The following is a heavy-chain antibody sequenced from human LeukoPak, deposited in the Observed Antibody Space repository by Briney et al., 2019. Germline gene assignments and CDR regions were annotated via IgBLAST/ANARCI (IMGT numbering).Heavy chain of an antibody. D-gene: IGHD4-17*01. CDR2: IYYSGST. CDR1: GGSISSYY. J-gene: IGHJ2*01. Sequence: SETLSLTCSVSGGSISSYYWSWIRQPPVKGLAWIGYIYYSGSTNYNPSLKSRVTISVDTSKNQFSLKLSSVTAADTAVYYCASIGDYHWYFDLWGRGTLVTVSS. V-gene: IGHV4-59*08. CDR3: ASIGDYHWYFDL.